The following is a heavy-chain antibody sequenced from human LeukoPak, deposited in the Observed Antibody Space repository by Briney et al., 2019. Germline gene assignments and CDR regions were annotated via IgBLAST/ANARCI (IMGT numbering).Heavy chain of an antibody. J-gene: IGHJ5*02. CDR3: ARVATYYYGSGSSSPNWFDP. CDR2: IYYSGST. D-gene: IGHD3-10*01. CDR1: GGSITSYY. Sequence: SETLSLTCTVSGGSITSYYWSWLRQPAGKGLEWIGSIYYSGSTYYNPSLKSRVTISVDTSKNQFSLKLSSVTAADTAVYYCARVATYYYGSGSSSPNWFDPWGQGTLVTVSS. V-gene: IGHV4-4*07.